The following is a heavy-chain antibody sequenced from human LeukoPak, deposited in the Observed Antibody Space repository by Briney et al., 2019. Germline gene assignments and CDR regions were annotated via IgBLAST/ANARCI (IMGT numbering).Heavy chain of an antibody. CDR3: ARVWDGAVAGHEEFDY. CDR2: IYYSGST. Sequence: PSETLSLTCTVSGGSISSYYWSWIRQPPGKGLEWIGYIYYSGSTNYNPSLKSRVTISIDTSKNQFSLKLTSVTAADTAVYYCARVWDGAVAGHEEFDYWGQGTLVTVSS. V-gene: IGHV4-59*01. CDR1: GGSISSYY. D-gene: IGHD6-13*01. J-gene: IGHJ4*02.